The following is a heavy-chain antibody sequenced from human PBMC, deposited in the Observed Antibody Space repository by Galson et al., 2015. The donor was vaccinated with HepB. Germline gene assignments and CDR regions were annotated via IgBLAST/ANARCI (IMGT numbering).Heavy chain of an antibody. CDR3: ARGLVAATQGYYYYVMDV. CDR2: IILIFGTP. Sequence: SVKVSCKASGGTFSSYAVTWVRQAPGQGLEWMGGIILIFGTPNYAKKFQGRVTISADDSTNTAYMEMTNLRSEDTAIYYCARGLVAATQGYYYYVMDVWGQGTTVTVSS. CDR1: GGTFSSYA. J-gene: IGHJ6*02. D-gene: IGHD2-15*01. V-gene: IGHV1-69*13.